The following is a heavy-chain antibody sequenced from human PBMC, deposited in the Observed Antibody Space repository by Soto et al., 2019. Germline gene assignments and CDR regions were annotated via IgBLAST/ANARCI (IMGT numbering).Heavy chain of an antibody. V-gene: IGHV3-23*01. CDR1: GFTFSSHA. D-gene: IGHD3-3*01. Sequence: EVQLLESGGGLVQPGGSLRLSCAASGFTFSSHAMAWVRQAPGVGPEWVSAISGSDGRSFHADSVKGRFTISRDNTNNTLYLQMNSLRAEDTALYYCAKSVDDFWSGFWGAFDSWGQGTLVTVSS. CDR2: ISGSDGRS. J-gene: IGHJ4*02. CDR3: AKSVDDFWSGFWGAFDS.